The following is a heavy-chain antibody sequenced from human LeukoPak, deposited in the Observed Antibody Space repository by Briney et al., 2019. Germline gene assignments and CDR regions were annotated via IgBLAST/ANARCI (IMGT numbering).Heavy chain of an antibody. Sequence: GSLQLSLAASGFPFSSYSMNWVRPAPGKGLEWVSSINSSSSYIYYADSAKGRFTISRDNAKNSPYLQMNSLRAEDTAVYYCARRSGYYFDYWGQGTLVTVSS. V-gene: IGHV3-21*01. CDR2: INSSSSYI. J-gene: IGHJ4*02. CDR3: ARRSGYYFDY. D-gene: IGHD3-22*01. CDR1: GFPFSSYS.